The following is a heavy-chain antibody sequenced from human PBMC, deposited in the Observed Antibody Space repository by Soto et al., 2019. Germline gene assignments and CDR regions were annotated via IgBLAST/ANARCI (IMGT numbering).Heavy chain of an antibody. CDR1: GYTCSSYG. V-gene: IGHV3-23*01. J-gene: IGHJ4*02. Sequence: EVQLLESGGGLVQPGGSLRLSCAASGYTCSSYGMTWVRQAAGKGLEWVSTISDSGDNTYYADSVRVRFTISRDNSKNTLSLQMNGLRAEDTAVYYCAKLLDTTKYASEKLDSCGQGALVTVSS. D-gene: IGHD2-2*01. CDR3: AKLLDTTKYASEKLDS. CDR2: ISDSGDNT.